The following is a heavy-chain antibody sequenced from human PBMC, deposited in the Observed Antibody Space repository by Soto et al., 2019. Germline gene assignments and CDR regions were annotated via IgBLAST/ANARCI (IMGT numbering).Heavy chain of an antibody. Sequence: EVQLVESGGGLVKPGGSLRLSCAASGFTFSSYSMNWVRQAPGKGLEWVSSISSSSSYIYYADSVKGRFTISRDNAKNSLYLQLNSLRAEDTAVYYCARDGAGGSSLDCWGQGTLVTVSS. J-gene: IGHJ4*02. CDR3: ARDGAGGSSLDC. D-gene: IGHD6-13*01. CDR2: ISSSSSYI. V-gene: IGHV3-21*01. CDR1: GFTFSSYS.